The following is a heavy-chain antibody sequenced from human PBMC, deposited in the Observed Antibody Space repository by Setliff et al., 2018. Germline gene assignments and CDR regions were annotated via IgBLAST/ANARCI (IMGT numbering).Heavy chain of an antibody. J-gene: IGHJ6*03. V-gene: IGHV4-61*09. D-gene: IGHD3-3*01. Sequence: PSETLSLTCNVSGVSIANTASYWSWIRQPAGKGLEWIGQIYTSWSTNYNPSLKSRVTISVDTSKNQFSLKLSSVTAADTAVYYCARLSGFLYIDVWGKGTTVTVSS. CDR2: IYTSWST. CDR3: ARLSGFLYIDV. CDR1: GVSIANTASY.